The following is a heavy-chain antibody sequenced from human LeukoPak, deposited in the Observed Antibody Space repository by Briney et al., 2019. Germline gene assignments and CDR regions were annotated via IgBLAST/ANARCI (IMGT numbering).Heavy chain of an antibody. V-gene: IGHV4-39*01. Sequence: PSETLSLTCTVSGGSISSYYWGWIRQPPGKGLEWIGSIYYRGSTYYNPSLKSRVTISVDTSKNQFSLKLSSVTAADTAVYYCARSPQWLLSSSNWFDPWGQGTLVTVSS. J-gene: IGHJ5*02. CDR3: ARSPQWLLSSSNWFDP. CDR2: IYYRGST. D-gene: IGHD3-3*01. CDR1: GGSISSYY.